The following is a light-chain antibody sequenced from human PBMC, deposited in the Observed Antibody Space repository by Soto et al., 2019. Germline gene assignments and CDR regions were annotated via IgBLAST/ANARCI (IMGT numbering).Light chain of an antibody. J-gene: IGLJ2*01. CDR1: SSDVGGYNF. CDR2: DVS. CDR3: NSYTTSSTLVL. Sequence: QSVLTQPASVSGSPGQSITISCTGTSSDVGGYNFVSWYQQHPGKAPKLMIYDVSNRPSGVSNRFSGSKSGNTASLTISGLQAEDEADYYCNSYTTSSTLVLFGGGTQLTVL. V-gene: IGLV2-14*01.